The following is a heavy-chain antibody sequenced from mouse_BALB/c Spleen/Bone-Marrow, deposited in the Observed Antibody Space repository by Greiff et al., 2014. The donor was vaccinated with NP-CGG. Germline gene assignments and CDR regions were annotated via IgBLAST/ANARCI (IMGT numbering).Heavy chain of an antibody. J-gene: IGHJ3*01. CDR3: AREKVYYGISWFAY. D-gene: IGHD2-1*01. CDR1: GYSFTTYW. CDR2: IHPSDSET. V-gene: IGHV1-61*01. Sequence: QVQLQQSGTEVVRPRASVKLSCKASGYSFTTYWMNWVEQRPGQGLEWIGMIHPSDSETRLNQKFKDKATLTVDKSSSTAYMQLNSPTSEDSAVYYCAREKVYYGISWFAYWGQGTLVTVSA.